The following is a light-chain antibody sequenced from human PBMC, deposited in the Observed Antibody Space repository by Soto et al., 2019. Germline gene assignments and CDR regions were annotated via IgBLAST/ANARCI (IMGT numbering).Light chain of an antibody. CDR1: QNVATN. V-gene: IGKV3-15*01. J-gene: IGKJ1*01. CDR3: QQYSNWPLT. CDR2: GAS. Sequence: EAVLTQSPATLSLSPGEGATLSCRASQNVATNLAWYQQRPGQAPRLLIYGASNRAIGLPDRFSGSGSGTEFTLTITSLQSEDFAVYYCQQYSNWPLTFGQGTKVEIK.